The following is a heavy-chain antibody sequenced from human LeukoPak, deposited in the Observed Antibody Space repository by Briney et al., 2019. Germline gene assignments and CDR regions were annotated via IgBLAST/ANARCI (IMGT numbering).Heavy chain of an antibody. CDR2: INPNNGDT. D-gene: IGHD2-2*01. Sequence: ASVKVSCKASGYTFTVYYIHWVRQAPGQGLEWMGRINPNNGDTDYAQKFQGRVTMTRDTSISTAYLELSRLTSDDTAMYYCARDPSPTYNGKYQRFEYWGQGTLVTVSS. V-gene: IGHV1-2*06. CDR1: GYTFTVYY. CDR3: ARDPSPTYNGKYQRFEY. J-gene: IGHJ4*02.